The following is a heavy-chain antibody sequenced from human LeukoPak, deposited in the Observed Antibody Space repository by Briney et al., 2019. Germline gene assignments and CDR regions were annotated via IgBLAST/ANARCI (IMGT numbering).Heavy chain of an antibody. D-gene: IGHD2/OR15-2a*01. J-gene: IGHJ4*02. CDR3: AKAQGTTYFFDY. CDR1: GFTFSNYA. Sequence: GGSLRLSCAASGFTFSNYAMRWVRQAPGKGLEWVSTISGSGGITDYADSVKGRLTIPRDNSKNTVYLQMDSLRVEDTAIYYCAKAQGTTYFFDYWGQGALVTVSS. CDR2: ISGSGGIT. V-gene: IGHV3-23*01.